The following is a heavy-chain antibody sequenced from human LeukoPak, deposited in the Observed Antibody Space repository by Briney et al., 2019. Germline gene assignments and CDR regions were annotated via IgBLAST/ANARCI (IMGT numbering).Heavy chain of an antibody. CDR3: ARVTGATDY. V-gene: IGHV1-8*01. Sequence: ASVKVSCKTSGYSFTNYDINWVRQSTGQGLEWMGWINTKSGYTGHAQKFQGRITMTRDNSISTVYMELRSLRSEDTAVYYCARVTGATDYWGQGTLVTVSS. J-gene: IGHJ4*02. CDR1: GYSFTNYD. CDR2: INTKSGYT.